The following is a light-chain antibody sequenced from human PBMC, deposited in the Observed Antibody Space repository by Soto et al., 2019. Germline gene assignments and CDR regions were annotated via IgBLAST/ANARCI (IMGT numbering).Light chain of an antibody. Sequence: DIHMTQSPASLSASVGDRLTITCRASQSINTYVNWYQLKPGKAPKLLVYTSSNLQSGVPSRFSGSGSGTHFTLTINNLQPEDFATYFCQQSYDMQISFGGGTKVDIK. CDR2: TSS. CDR3: QQSYDMQIS. J-gene: IGKJ4*01. CDR1: QSINTY. V-gene: IGKV1-39*01.